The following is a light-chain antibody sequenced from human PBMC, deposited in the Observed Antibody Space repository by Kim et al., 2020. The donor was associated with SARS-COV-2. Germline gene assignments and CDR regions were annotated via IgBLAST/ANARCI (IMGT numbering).Light chain of an antibody. V-gene: IGLV3-21*03. J-gene: IGLJ2*01. CDR1: NIGGKS. CDR3: QVWDNSSDHVV. CDR2: GDS. Sequence: PGKTSRITCGGNNIGGKSVHWYQQKPGQAPVLVVYGDSDWPSGIPERFSGSNSGNTATLTISRVEAGDEADYYCQVWDNSSDHVVFGGGTQLTVL.